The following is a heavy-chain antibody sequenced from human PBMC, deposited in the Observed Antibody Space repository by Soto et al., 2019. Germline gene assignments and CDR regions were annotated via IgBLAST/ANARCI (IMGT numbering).Heavy chain of an antibody. Sequence: GESMKISCKGSGYNFAGYWIAWVRQMPGKGLELMGIIYPSDSDTRYRPSFQGQVTISADKSISSAYLQWSSLRASDTAMYYCARGGVSTRTFDYWGQGTPVTVSS. CDR1: GYNFAGYW. CDR2: IYPSDSDT. D-gene: IGHD3-3*01. CDR3: ARGGVSTRTFDY. J-gene: IGHJ4*02. V-gene: IGHV5-51*01.